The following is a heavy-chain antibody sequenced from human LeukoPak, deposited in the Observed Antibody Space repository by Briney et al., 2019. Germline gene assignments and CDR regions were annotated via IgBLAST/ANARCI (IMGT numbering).Heavy chain of an antibody. CDR1: GYSISSGYY. CDR2: IYHSGST. J-gene: IGHJ4*02. D-gene: IGHD3-16*01. Sequence: SETLSLTCTVSGYSISSGYYWGWIRQPPGKGLEWIGSIYHSGSTYYNPSLKSRVTISVDTSKNQFSLKLSSVTAADTAVYYCARDQDSENYDYVWGSAHYWGQGTLVTVSS. CDR3: ARDQDSENYDYVWGSAHY. V-gene: IGHV4-38-2*02.